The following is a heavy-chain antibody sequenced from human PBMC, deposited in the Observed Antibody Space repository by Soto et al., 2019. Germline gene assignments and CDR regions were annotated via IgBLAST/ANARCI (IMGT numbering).Heavy chain of an antibody. D-gene: IGHD4-17*01. J-gene: IGHJ4*02. CDR1: GFTVDDYA. V-gene: IGHV3-9*01. CDR2: ISANGDNV. CDR3: AKDMKWGGMTTIHYFDS. Sequence: PGGSLRLSCVASGFTVDDYAMHWARQTPGKGLEWVSGISANGDNVDYADSIKGRFTISRDNAKNSLFLQMNSLRPEDTALYYCAKDMKWGGMTTIHYFDSWGQGT.